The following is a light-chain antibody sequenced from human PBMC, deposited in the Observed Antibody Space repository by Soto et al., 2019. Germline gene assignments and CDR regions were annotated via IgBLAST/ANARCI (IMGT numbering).Light chain of an antibody. J-gene: IGLJ1*01. CDR1: SNDVGVYNY. CDR3: CSYAGRYTYV. Sequence: QSALTQPRSVSGSPGQSVSISCTGTSNDVGVYNYVSWYQQHPGKAPKVMIYDVSKRPSGVPDRFSGPKSGNTASLTISGLQSEDEADYYCCSYAGRYTYVFGTGTKVTVL. V-gene: IGLV2-11*01. CDR2: DVS.